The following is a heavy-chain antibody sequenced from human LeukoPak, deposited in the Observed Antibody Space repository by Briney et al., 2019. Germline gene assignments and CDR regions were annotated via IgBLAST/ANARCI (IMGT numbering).Heavy chain of an antibody. J-gene: IGHJ4*02. CDR1: GFTFSSYE. Sequence: GGSLRLSCAASGFTFSSYEMNWVRQAPGKGLEWVSYISITGITTYYADSVKGRFTISRDNAKNSLYLQMNSLRAEDTAVYYCAREMGGYPFDYWGQGTLVTVSS. V-gene: IGHV3-48*03. CDR3: AREMGGYPFDY. CDR2: ISITGITT. D-gene: IGHD5-12*01.